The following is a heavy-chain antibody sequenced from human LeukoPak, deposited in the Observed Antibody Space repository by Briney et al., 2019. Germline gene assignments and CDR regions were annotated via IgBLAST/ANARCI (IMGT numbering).Heavy chain of an antibody. CDR3: ATGSQLGSYNWLDP. CDR1: GASFSDYY. Sequence: PSETLSLTCAVYGASFSDYYWTWIRQPPGKGLEWIGEIDHSGSTKYNPSLKGRVTISLDTSKNQFSLDLTSVTAADTAVYYCATGSQLGSYNWLDPWGQGTLVTLSS. V-gene: IGHV4-34*01. D-gene: IGHD1-1*01. CDR2: IDHSGST. J-gene: IGHJ5*02.